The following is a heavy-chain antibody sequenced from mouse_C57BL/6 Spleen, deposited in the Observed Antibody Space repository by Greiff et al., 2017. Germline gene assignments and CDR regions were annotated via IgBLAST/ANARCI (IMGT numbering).Heavy chain of an antibody. CDR3: ARHTHGDGSSDGYFDV. D-gene: IGHD1-1*01. J-gene: IGHJ1*03. Sequence: EVQVVESGGGLVQPGGSLKLSCAASGFTFSDYGMAWVRQAPRKGPAWVAFISNLAYSIYYADTVTGRFTISRENAKNTLYLEMSSLRSEDTAMYYCARHTHGDGSSDGYFDVWGTGTTVTVSS. V-gene: IGHV5-15*01. CDR1: GFTFSDYG. CDR2: ISNLAYSI.